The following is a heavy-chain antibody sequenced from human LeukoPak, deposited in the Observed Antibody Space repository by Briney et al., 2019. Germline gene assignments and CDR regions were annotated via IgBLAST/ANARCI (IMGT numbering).Heavy chain of an antibody. CDR1: GYTITAYY. D-gene: IGHD3-10*02. J-gene: IGHJ5*02. CDR2: IDSNSGGT. CDR3: ARALGSGTYNHWFDP. Sequence: ASVKVSCKASGYTITAYYMHWVRQAPGQGLEWMGWIDSNSGGTNYAQRFQGRVTMTRDTSINTASMELSRLRSDDTAVYYCARALGSGTYNHWFDPWGQGTLVTVSS. V-gene: IGHV1-2*02.